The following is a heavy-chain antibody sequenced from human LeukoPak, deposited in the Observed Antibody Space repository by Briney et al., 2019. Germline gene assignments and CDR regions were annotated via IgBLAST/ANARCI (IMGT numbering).Heavy chain of an antibody. J-gene: IGHJ4*02. D-gene: IGHD2-8*02. Sequence: SETLSLTCTVSGGSISSYYWSWIRQPPGKGLEWIGYIYYSGSTNYNPSLKSRVTISVDTSKNQFSLKLSSVTAADTAVYYCARQRGTGYPIDYWGQGTLVTVSS. V-gene: IGHV4-59*08. CDR2: IYYSGST. CDR3: ARQRGTGYPIDY. CDR1: GGSISSYY.